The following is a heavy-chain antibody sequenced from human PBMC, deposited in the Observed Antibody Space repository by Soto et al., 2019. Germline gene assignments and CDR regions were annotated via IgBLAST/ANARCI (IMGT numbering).Heavy chain of an antibody. Sequence: EVQLVESGGGLVQPGGSLRLSCAVSGFTFSSYEMNWVRQAPGKGLAWVSYISSSGSDIYYADSVKGRFTISRDNAKNSLFLQMNSLRAEDTAVYYCARGDYGDYGYYFDYWGQGTLVTVSS. V-gene: IGHV3-48*03. CDR2: ISSSGSDI. CDR3: ARGDYGDYGYYFDY. D-gene: IGHD4-17*01. CDR1: GFTFSSYE. J-gene: IGHJ4*02.